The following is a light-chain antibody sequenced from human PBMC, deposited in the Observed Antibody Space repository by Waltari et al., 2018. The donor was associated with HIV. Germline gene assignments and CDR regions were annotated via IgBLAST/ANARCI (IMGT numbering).Light chain of an antibody. J-gene: IGKJ3*01. Sequence: EIVMTQSPATLSVSPGERATLSCRASQSVSSNLAWYQQKPGQAPRLLIHGASIRATGIPARFSGSGSGTEFTLTISILQSEDFADYYCQQYANWPFTFGPGTKVDIK. CDR3: QQYANWPFT. V-gene: IGKV3D-15*03. CDR1: QSVSSN. CDR2: GAS.